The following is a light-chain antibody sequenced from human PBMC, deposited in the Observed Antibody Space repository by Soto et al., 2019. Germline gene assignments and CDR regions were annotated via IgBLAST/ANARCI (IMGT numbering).Light chain of an antibody. V-gene: IGKV1-5*01. J-gene: IGKJ5*01. CDR1: QSLNRW. CDR2: DAS. Sequence: DIEMSQSPSILSASVGDRVTITCRASQSLNRWLAWYQQKPGRAPRLLPYDASSLETGVPSRFSGSGSGTDFTLTISSLQPEDVATYYCQHYDHLPITFGQGRRLEIK. CDR3: QHYDHLPIT.